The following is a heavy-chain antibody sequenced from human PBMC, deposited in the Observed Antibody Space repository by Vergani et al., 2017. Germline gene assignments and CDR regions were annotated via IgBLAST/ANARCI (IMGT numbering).Heavy chain of an antibody. CDR1: GYTFIDYY. CDR2: INPKSGGT. Sequence: QVQLVQSGAEVKKPGASVKVSCKASGYTFIDYYLHWVRQAPGQGLEWLAWINPKSGGTNNAQKFQGRVTVTRDTSITTAYMELSGLRSDDTAVYYCARGGRVGVMMMDDAPHSWGQGSLVSVSS. D-gene: IGHD3-16*01. J-gene: IGHJ4*02. V-gene: IGHV1-2*02. CDR3: ARGGRVGVMMMDDAPHS.